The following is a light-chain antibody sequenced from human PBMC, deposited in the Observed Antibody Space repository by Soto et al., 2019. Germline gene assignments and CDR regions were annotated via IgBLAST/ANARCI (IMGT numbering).Light chain of an antibody. CDR2: EVN. CDR1: STDVGGYNY. CDR3: SSYAGNNNYV. V-gene: IGLV2-8*01. Sequence: QSVLTQPRSVSGSPGQSVTISCTGTSTDVGGYNYVSWYQQHPGKVPKLMLYEVNLRPSGVPDRFSGSKSGNTASLTVSGLQAEDEADYYCSSYAGNNNYVFGTGTKVTVL. J-gene: IGLJ1*01.